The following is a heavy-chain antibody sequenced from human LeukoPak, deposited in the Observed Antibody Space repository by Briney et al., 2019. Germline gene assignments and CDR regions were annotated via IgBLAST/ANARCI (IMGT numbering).Heavy chain of an antibody. CDR3: ATQWIQMWLFEY. Sequence: GGSLRLSCAASGFTFSSYAMHWVRQAPGKGLEWVAVISYDGSNKYYADSVKGRFTISRDNSKNTLYLQINSLRAEDTAVYYCATQWIQMWLFEYWGQGTLVTVSS. D-gene: IGHD5-18*01. CDR2: ISYDGSNK. CDR1: GFTFSSYA. J-gene: IGHJ4*02. V-gene: IGHV3-30*04.